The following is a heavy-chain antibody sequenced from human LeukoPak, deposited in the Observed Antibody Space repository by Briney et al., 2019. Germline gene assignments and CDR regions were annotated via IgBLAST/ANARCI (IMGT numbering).Heavy chain of an antibody. D-gene: IGHD6-19*01. J-gene: IGHJ3*01. V-gene: IGHV3-7*01. CDR2: IKEDGSEK. CDR3: ARNQWLARDAFDA. Sequence: GGSLRLSCAASGFTFSSCSMNWVRQAPGKGLEWVANIKEDGSEKYYVDSVKGRFTISRDNAKNSLYLQMNSLRADDTAVYYCARNQWLARDAFDAWGQGTMVTVSS. CDR1: GFTFSSCS.